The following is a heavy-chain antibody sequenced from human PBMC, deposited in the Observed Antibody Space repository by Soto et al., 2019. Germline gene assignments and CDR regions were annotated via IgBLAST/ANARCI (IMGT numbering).Heavy chain of an antibody. CDR2: IRTKGNNYAT. CDR3: TRVPDS. V-gene: IGHV3-73*02. Sequence: EVQLVESGGGLVQPGGSLKLSCAASGFNFSGSDMFWVRQASGKGPEYIGRIRTKGNNYATIYAASVKGRFTISRDDSKNTAYLQMNSLKTEDTAVYYCTRVPDSWGRGTLVTVSS. CDR1: GFNFSGSD. J-gene: IGHJ5*01.